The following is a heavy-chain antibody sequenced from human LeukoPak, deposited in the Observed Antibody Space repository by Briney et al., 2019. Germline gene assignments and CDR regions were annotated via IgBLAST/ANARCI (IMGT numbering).Heavy chain of an antibody. D-gene: IGHD2-8*02. CDR2: IYTSGST. CDR3: ARLVLGYHYYMDV. CDR1: GGSISSGSYY. Sequence: PSQTLSLTCTVSGGSISSGSYYWSWIRQPAGKGLEWIGRIYTSGSTNYNPSLKSRVTISVDTSKNQFSLKLSSVTAADTAVYYCARLVLGYHYYMDVWGKGTTVTVSS. J-gene: IGHJ6*03. V-gene: IGHV4-61*02.